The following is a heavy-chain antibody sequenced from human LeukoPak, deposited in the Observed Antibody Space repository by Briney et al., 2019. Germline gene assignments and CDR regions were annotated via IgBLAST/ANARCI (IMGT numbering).Heavy chain of an antibody. CDR2: IYYSGST. Sequence: PSETLSLTCTVSGGSISSGGYSWSWIRQHPGKGLEWIGYIYYSGSTYYNPSLKSRVTISVDTSKNQFSLKLSSVTAADTAVYYCARDTGSYYFDYWGQGTLVTVSS. CDR1: GGSISSGGYS. D-gene: IGHD2-8*02. CDR3: ARDTGSYYFDY. J-gene: IGHJ4*02. V-gene: IGHV4-31*03.